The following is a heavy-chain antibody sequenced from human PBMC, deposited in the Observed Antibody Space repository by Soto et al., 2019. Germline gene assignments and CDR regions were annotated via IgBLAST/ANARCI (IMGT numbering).Heavy chain of an antibody. CDR2: IGGSGGWT. CDR3: AGLEREPLQ. Sequence: GGSLRLSCAASGFTFSSYAMSWVRQAPGKGLDWVSSIGGSGGWTEYADSVKGRFTISRDNSRNTLYLQMNSLRVEDTAVYYCAGLEREPLQGGQGTQVTVSS. D-gene: IGHD1-26*01. J-gene: IGHJ1*01. V-gene: IGHV3-23*01. CDR1: GFTFSSYA.